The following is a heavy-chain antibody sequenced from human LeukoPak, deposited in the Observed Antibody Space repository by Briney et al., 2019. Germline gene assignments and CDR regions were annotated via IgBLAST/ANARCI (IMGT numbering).Heavy chain of an antibody. J-gene: IGHJ4*02. Sequence: GGSLRLSCAASGFTFSSYAMHWVRQAPGKGLEWVAVISYDGSNKYYADSVKGRFTISRDNSKNTLYLQMNSLRAEDTAVYYCARDLAPGHVAGNGYGYWGQGTLVTVSS. CDR1: GFTFSSYA. D-gene: IGHD6-19*01. CDR3: ARDLAPGHVAGNGYGY. V-gene: IGHV3-30-3*01. CDR2: ISYDGSNK.